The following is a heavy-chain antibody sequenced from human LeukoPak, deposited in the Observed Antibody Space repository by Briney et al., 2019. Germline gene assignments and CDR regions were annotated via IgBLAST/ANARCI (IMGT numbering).Heavy chain of an antibody. V-gene: IGHV3-7*01. CDR2: IKQDGSEK. D-gene: IGHD6-19*01. Sequence: PGGSLRLSCAASGFPLNGHQMNWVRQAPGKGLEWVANIKQDGSEKYYVDSVKGRFTISRDNTKNSLYLQMTSLRAEDTAVYYCARITYSSGWYSIWWFDPWGQGTLVTVSS. CDR1: GFPLNGHQ. CDR3: ARITYSSGWYSIWWFDP. J-gene: IGHJ5*02.